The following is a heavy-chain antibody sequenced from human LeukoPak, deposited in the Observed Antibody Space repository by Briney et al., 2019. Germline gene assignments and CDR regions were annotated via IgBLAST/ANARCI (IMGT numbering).Heavy chain of an antibody. J-gene: IGHJ3*02. V-gene: IGHV1-3*01. CDR1: GYTFTSYA. CDR3: ASYNWGSLDAFDI. Sequence: ASVKVSCEASGYTFTSYAMHWDRQAPGQRLEWMGWINAGNGNTKYSQKFQGRVTITRDTSASTAYMELSSLRSEDTAVYYCASYNWGSLDAFDIWGQGTMVTVSS. D-gene: IGHD1-1*01. CDR2: INAGNGNT.